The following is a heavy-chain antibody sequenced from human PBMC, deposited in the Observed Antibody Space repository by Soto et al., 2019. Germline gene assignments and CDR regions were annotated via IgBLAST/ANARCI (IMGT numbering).Heavy chain of an antibody. CDR1: GYTFTSYD. V-gene: IGHV1-8*01. J-gene: IGHJ6*02. Sequence: ASVKVSCKASGYTFTSYDINSVRQATGQGXEWMGWMNPNSGNTGYAQKFQGRVTMTRNTSISTAYMGLSSLRSEDTAVYYCARDLSITGIDYYYYYGMDVWGQGTTVTVSS. D-gene: IGHD1-20*01. CDR2: MNPNSGNT. CDR3: ARDLSITGIDYYYYYGMDV.